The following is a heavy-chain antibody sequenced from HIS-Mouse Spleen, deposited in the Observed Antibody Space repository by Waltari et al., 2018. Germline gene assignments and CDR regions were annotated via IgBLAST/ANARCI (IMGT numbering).Heavy chain of an antibody. Sequence: EVQLVESGGGLVQPGGSLRISCAASGFTFSSYSMNWVRQAPGKGLEWVSYISSSSTIYYADSVKGRFTISRDNAKNSLYLQMNSLRAEDTAVYYCARDLGNWFDPWGQGTLVTVSS. CDR3: ARDLGNWFDP. J-gene: IGHJ5*02. CDR2: ISSSSTI. V-gene: IGHV3-48*01. CDR1: GFTFSSYS.